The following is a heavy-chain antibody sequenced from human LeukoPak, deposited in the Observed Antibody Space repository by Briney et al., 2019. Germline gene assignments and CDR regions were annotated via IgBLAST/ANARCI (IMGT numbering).Heavy chain of an antibody. Sequence: ASVKVSCKASGYTFTGYYMHWVRQAPGQGLEWMGWINPNSGGTNYAQKFQGRVTMTRDTSISTAYMELSRLRSDDTAVYYCARGRVGASNWFDPWGRGTLVTVSS. V-gene: IGHV1-2*02. J-gene: IGHJ5*02. CDR3: ARGRVGASNWFDP. CDR2: INPNSGGT. CDR1: GYTFTGYY. D-gene: IGHD1-26*01.